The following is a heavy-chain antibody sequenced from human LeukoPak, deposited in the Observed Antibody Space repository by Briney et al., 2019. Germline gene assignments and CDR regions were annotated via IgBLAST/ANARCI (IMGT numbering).Heavy chain of an antibody. Sequence: GGSLRLSCAAAGFMFTDYCMAWVRQAPGKGLEWLANINEDGSGKNYAVALKGRFTISRDNAEKSLYLQMNSLSAEDTAIYYCARDYYGSSGYYYFDHWGQGTLVTVSS. CDR1: GFMFTDYC. D-gene: IGHD3-22*01. CDR2: INEDGSGK. CDR3: ARDYYGSSGYYYFDH. J-gene: IGHJ4*02. V-gene: IGHV3-7*01.